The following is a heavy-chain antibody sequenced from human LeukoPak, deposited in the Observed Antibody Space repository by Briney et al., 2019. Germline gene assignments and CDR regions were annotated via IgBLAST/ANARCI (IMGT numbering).Heavy chain of an antibody. CDR2: IKSKTEGGTT. CDR1: GFTFSNAW. V-gene: IGHV3-15*01. CDR3: TTVPYCGGDCYLPNFDY. Sequence: PGWSLRLSCAASGFTFSNAWMSWVRQAPAKGLEWVGRIKSKTEGGTTDHAAPVQDTINITRDHSKNTLYLQMNSLKPEDTAVYYWTTVPYCGGDCYLPNFDYWGQGTLVTVSS. J-gene: IGHJ4*02. D-gene: IGHD2-21*02.